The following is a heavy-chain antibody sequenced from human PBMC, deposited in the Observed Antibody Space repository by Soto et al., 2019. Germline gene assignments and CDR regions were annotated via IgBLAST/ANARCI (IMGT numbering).Heavy chain of an antibody. D-gene: IGHD3-3*01. Sequence: GASVKVSCKASGYTFTGYYMHWVRQAPGQGLEWMGWINPNSGGTNYAQKFQGRVTMTRDTSISTAYMELSRLRSDDTAVYYCASDYEYYDFWSGYLGGRYYYGMDVWGQGTKVTVSS. V-gene: IGHV1-2*02. J-gene: IGHJ6*02. CDR3: ASDYEYYDFWSGYLGGRYYYGMDV. CDR2: INPNSGGT. CDR1: GYTFTGYY.